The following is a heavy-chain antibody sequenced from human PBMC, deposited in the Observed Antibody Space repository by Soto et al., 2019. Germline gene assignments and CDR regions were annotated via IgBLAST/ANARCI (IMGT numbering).Heavy chain of an antibody. Sequence: VQLVESGGGLVQPGGSLRLSCSASGLTFSSFTIHWVRQAPGKGLECVSVISSNGGSAYYGDSVKGRFTIYRENPKNTLYLQMSSRRVEGTAVYYCVTNSGWSLRDFDYWGQGTLVTVSS. V-gene: IGHV3-64D*08. CDR1: GLTFSSFT. D-gene: IGHD6-19*01. CDR2: ISSNGGSA. CDR3: VTNSGWSLRDFDY. J-gene: IGHJ4*02.